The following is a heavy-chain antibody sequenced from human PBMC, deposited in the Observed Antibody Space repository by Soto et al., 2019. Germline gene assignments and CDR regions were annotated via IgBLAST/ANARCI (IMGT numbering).Heavy chain of an antibody. CDR3: VKDGGGVRYNYNIRGDS. J-gene: IGHJ4*02. D-gene: IGHD5-18*01. Sequence: QVQLVESGGGVVHPGRSLRLSCVASGIDLENYGIHWVRQAPGEGLEWVAVISSDGTRKSYIDSVRGRFTISRDNSRSTVFLQINSLRRQDTAMYYCVKDGGGVRYNYNIRGDSWGQGPQVTVSS. CDR2: ISSDGTRK. CDR1: GIDLENYG. V-gene: IGHV3-30*18.